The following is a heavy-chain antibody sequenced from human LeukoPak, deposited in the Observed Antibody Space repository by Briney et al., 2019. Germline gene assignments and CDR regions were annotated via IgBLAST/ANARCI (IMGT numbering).Heavy chain of an antibody. CDR2: MYYSGSSGST. CDR1: GGSISSYY. D-gene: IGHD1-14*01. Sequence: PSETLSLTCTVSGGSISSYYWSWIRQPPGKGLEWIGYMYYSGSSGSTNYNPSLKSRVTISVDTSKNQFSLKLSSVTAADTAVYYCARVGTIHYGTYYYGMDVWGQGTTVTVSS. CDR3: ARVGTIHYGTYYYGMDV. J-gene: IGHJ6*02. V-gene: IGHV4-59*01.